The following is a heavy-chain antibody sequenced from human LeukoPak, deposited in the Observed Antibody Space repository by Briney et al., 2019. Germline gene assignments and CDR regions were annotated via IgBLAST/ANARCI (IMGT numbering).Heavy chain of an antibody. CDR1: GFTCSSYS. V-gene: IGHV3-21*01. CDR2: ISSSSSYI. Sequence: GGSLRLSCAASGFTCSSYSMNWVRQAPGKGLEWVSSISSSSSYIYYADSVKGRFTISRDNAKNSLYLQMNSLRAEDTAVYYCAREVYYYDSSGYYLFLPFDYWGQGTLVTVSS. CDR3: AREVYYYDSSGYYLFLPFDY. D-gene: IGHD3-22*01. J-gene: IGHJ4*02.